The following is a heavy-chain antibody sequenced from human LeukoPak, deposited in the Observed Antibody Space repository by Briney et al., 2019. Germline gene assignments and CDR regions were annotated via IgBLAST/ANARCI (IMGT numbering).Heavy chain of an antibody. J-gene: IGHJ5*02. CDR2: ISAYNGNT. D-gene: IGHD3-10*01. V-gene: IGHV1-18*01. CDR3: ASPSAYYGSGSYYL. CDR1: GYTFTSYG. Sequence: GASVKVSCKASGYTFTSYGISWVRQAPGQGLEWMGWISAYNGNTNYAQKLQGRVTMTTDTSTSTAYMELRSLRSDDTAVYYCASPSAYYGSGSYYLWGQGTLVTVSS.